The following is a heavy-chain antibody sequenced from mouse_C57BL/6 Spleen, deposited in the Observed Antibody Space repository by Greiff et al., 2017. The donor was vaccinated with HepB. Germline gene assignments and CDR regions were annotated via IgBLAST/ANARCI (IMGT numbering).Heavy chain of an antibody. V-gene: IGHV5-15*01. CDR1: GFTFSDYG. CDR2: ISNLAYSI. Sequence: EVHLVESGGGLVQPGGSLKLSCAASGFTFSDYGMAWVRQAPRKGPEWVAFISNLAYSIYYADTVTGRFTISRENAKNTLYLEMSSLRSEDTAMYYCARRDLDSSGYSFAYWGQGTLVTVSA. D-gene: IGHD3-2*02. CDR3: ARRDLDSSGYSFAY. J-gene: IGHJ3*01.